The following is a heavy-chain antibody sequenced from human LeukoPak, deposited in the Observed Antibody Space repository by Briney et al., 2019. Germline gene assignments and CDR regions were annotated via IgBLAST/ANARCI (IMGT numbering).Heavy chain of an antibody. V-gene: IGHV1-69*05. CDR1: GGTFISYA. Sequence: SGKVSCKASGGTFISYAIRWVRQAPGQGREWMGGIIPIFGTATYAQKFQGRVTITTDESTSTAYMELSSLRSEDTAVYYCARIFGTEGYCSGGSCYSADYWGQGTLVTVSS. J-gene: IGHJ4*02. D-gene: IGHD2-15*01. CDR3: ARIFGTEGYCSGGSCYSADY. CDR2: IIPIFGTA.